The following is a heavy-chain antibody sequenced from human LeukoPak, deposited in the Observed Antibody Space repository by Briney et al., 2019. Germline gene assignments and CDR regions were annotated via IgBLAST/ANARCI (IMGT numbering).Heavy chain of an antibody. CDR1: GYTFTGYY. D-gene: IGHD1-14*01. V-gene: IGHV1-2*02. J-gene: IGHJ6*03. CDR3: ARVWYNYYYMDL. CDR2: INPNSGVT. Sequence: ASVKVSCKASGYTFTGYYMHWVRQAPGQGLEGMGWINPNSGVTNHEQKFHGRVTMPRDTSLSTASMELSRLRSDHPAVYYCARVWYNYYYMDLWGKGTTVTVSS.